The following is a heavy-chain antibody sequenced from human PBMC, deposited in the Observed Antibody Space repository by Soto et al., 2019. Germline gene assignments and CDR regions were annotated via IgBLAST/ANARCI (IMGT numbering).Heavy chain of an antibody. D-gene: IGHD3-9*01. CDR1: GFTFSSYS. CDR2: ISSSSSTI. J-gene: IGHJ6*02. Sequence: HPGGSLRLSCAASGFTFSSYSMNWVRQAPGKGLEWVSYISSSSSTIYYADSVKGRFTISRDNAKNSLYLQMNSLRDEDTAVYYCARGNDILTGPPRPPHWGYYYGMDVWGQGTTVTV. CDR3: ARGNDILTGPPRPPHWGYYYGMDV. V-gene: IGHV3-48*02.